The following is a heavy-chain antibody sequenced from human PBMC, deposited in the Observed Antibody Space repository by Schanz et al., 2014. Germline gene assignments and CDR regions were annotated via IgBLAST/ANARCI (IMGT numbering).Heavy chain of an antibody. CDR2: ISSSSSYI. D-gene: IGHD4-17*01. CDR3: ARDGDRFYHNCYMDV. CDR1: GFTFSSYS. Sequence: EVQLVESGGGLVKPGGSLRLSCAASGFTFSSYSMNWVRQAPGKGLEWVSSISSSSSYIYYADSVKGRFTISRDNAKNSLYLQMNSLRAEDTAVYYCARDGDRFYHNCYMDVWGKGTTVTVSS. V-gene: IGHV3-21*01. J-gene: IGHJ6*03.